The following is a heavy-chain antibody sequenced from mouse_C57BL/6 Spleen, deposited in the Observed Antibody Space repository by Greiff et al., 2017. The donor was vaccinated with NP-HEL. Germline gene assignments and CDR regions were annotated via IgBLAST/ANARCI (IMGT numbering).Heavy chain of an antibody. CDR3: ARVGYYDYDVWFAY. Sequence: QVQLPQPGAELVKPGASVKMSCKASGYTFTSYWITWVQQRPGQGLEWIGDIYPGSGSTNYNEKFKSKATLTVDTSSSTAYVQLRSLTSEDSAVFYCARVGYYDYDVWFAYWGQGTLVTVSA. CDR2: IYPGSGST. V-gene: IGHV1-55*01. J-gene: IGHJ3*01. CDR1: GYTFTSYW. D-gene: IGHD2-4*01.